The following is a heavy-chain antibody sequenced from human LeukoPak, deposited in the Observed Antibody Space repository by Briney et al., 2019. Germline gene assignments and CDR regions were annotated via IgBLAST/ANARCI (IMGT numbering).Heavy chain of an antibody. CDR1: GYTFTSYD. CDR3: ARGPPNWGYDY. Sequence: ASVKVSCKASGYTFTSYDFNWVRQATGQRPEWMGWMSPNSGDTGYAQKFQDRVTMTRNTSISTAHMELSSLRSDDTAVYYCARGPPNWGYDYWGPGTLVTVSS. J-gene: IGHJ4*02. V-gene: IGHV1-8*01. D-gene: IGHD7-27*01. CDR2: MSPNSGDT.